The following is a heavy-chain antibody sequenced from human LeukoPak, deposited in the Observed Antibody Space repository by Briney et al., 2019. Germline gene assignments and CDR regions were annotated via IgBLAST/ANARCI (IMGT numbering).Heavy chain of an antibody. J-gene: IGHJ4*02. CDR2: ISAYNGNT. Sequence: ASVKVSCKASGYTFTSYGISWVRQAPGQGLEWMGWISAYNGNTNYAQKLQGRVTMTTDTSTSTAYMELRSLRSDDTAVYYCARESGYGDYETYFDYWGQGTLVTVSS. V-gene: IGHV1-18*01. CDR3: ARESGYGDYETYFDY. CDR1: GYTFTSYG. D-gene: IGHD4-17*01.